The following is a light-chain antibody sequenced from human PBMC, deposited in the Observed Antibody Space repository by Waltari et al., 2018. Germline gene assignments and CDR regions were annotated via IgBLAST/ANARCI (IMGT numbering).Light chain of an antibody. V-gene: IGKV3-11*01. J-gene: IGKJ4*01. CDR2: VAS. CDR3: HQRSNWPLT. Sequence: EIVLTQSPATLSLSPGDTATVSCRASQSVYTYLAWYQHKPGQVPRLLIYVASKRATGVPARFSGSGSGADFSLIISSLEPEDFAVYYCHQRSNWPLTFGGGTKVDIK. CDR1: QSVYTY.